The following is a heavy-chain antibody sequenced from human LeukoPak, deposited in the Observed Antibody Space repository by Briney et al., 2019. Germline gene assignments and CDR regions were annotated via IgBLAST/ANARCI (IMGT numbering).Heavy chain of an antibody. J-gene: IGHJ3*02. Sequence: GGSLRLSCAASGFTFSSYAMSWVRQAPGKGLEWVSAISGSGGSTYYADSVKGRFTISRDNSKNTLYLQMNSLRAEDTAVYYCARDPSKYYYDSSGYSFDIWGQGTMVTVSS. D-gene: IGHD3-22*01. V-gene: IGHV3-23*01. CDR3: ARDPSKYYYDSSGYSFDI. CDR2: ISGSGGST. CDR1: GFTFSSYA.